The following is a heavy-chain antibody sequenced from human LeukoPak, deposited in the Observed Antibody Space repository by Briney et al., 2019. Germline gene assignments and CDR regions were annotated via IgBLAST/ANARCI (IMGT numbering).Heavy chain of an antibody. V-gene: IGHV2-5*02. CDR2: IYWDDDK. CDR1: GSSLSTRGVG. CDR3: AHSPDYDILTFPAFDI. D-gene: IGHD3-9*01. J-gene: IGHJ3*02. Sequence: SGPTLVKPTQTLTLTCTFSGSSLSTRGVGVGWIRQPPGKALEWLSLIYWDDDKRYSPSLKSRLTITKDTSKNQVVLTMTNMDPVDTATYYCAHSPDYDILTFPAFDIWGQGAMVTVSS.